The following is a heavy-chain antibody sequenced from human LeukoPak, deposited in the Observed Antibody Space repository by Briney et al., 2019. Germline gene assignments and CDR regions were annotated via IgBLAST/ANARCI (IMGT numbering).Heavy chain of an antibody. CDR1: GYTLTELS. CDR2: FDPEDGET. V-gene: IGHV1-24*01. D-gene: IGHD3-22*01. CDR3: ATGVRRDYYDSSGYGGGGLDY. Sequence: ASVKVSCKVSGYTLTELSMHWVRQAPGKGLEWMGGFDPEDGETIYAQKFQGRVTMTEDTSTDTAYMELSSLRSEDTAVYYCATGVRRDYYDSSGYGGGGLDYWGQGTLVTVSS. J-gene: IGHJ4*02.